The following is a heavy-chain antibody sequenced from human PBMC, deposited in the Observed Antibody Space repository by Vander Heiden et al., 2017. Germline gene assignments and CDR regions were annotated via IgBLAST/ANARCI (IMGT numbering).Heavy chain of an antibody. CDR1: GGSFSGYY. J-gene: IGHJ5*02. Sequence: QVQLQQWGAGLLKPSETLSLTCAVYGGSFSGYYWGGSRQPPGKGLEWIGEINHSGSTNYNPSLKSRVTISVDTSKNQFSLKLSSVTAADTAVYYCARATGNCSSTSCSQYNWFDPWGQGTLVTVSS. CDR2: INHSGST. D-gene: IGHD2-2*01. CDR3: ARATGNCSSTSCSQYNWFDP. V-gene: IGHV4-34*01.